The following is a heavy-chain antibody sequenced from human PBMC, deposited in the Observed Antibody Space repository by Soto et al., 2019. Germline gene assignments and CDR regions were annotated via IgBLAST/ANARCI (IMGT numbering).Heavy chain of an antibody. CDR2: INPLPTSGST. CDR1: GYIFTNYY. J-gene: IGHJ4*02. V-gene: IGHV1-46*01. Sequence: QVQLVQSGAEVKKPGASVKVSCKASGYIFTNYYIHWVRQAPGQGLEWMAIINPLPTSGSTNYAQKIKGGVTVTRDTSTSTVYLELTSLRSHDTAVYYCARDLAAAAYWGQGTLVTVSS. CDR3: ARDLAAAAY. D-gene: IGHD6-13*01.